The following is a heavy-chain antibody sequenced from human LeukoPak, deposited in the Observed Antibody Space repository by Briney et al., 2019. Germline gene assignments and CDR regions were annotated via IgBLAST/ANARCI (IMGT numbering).Heavy chain of an antibody. D-gene: IGHD3-10*01. V-gene: IGHV1-3*01. CDR2: INAGNGNT. Sequence: GASVKVSCKASGYTFTSYAMHWVRQAPGQRLEWMGWINAGNGNTKYSQKFQGRVTITRDTSASTAYMELSSLRSEDTAVYYCARDRYGSGSYYYFQHWGQGTLVTVSS. CDR3: ARDRYGSGSYYYFQH. CDR1: GYTFTSYA. J-gene: IGHJ1*01.